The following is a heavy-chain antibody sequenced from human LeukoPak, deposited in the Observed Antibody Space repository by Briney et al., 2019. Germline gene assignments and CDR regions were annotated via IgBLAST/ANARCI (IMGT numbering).Heavy chain of an antibody. CDR3: AGEFDGRFDY. CDR1: GGSISSYY. Sequence: PSETLSLICTVSGGSISSYYWSWIRQPPGKRLEWIGYFYYGGSTNYNPSLKSRVTISVDTSKNQFSLKLSSVTAADTAVYYCAGEFDGRFDYWGQGTLVTVSS. CDR2: FYYGGST. J-gene: IGHJ4*02. V-gene: IGHV4-59*01.